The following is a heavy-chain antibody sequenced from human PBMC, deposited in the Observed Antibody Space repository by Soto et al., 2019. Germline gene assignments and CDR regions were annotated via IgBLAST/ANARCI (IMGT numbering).Heavy chain of an antibody. Sequence: QLQLVQSGSEVKKPGASVKVSCKTSGFTFTNYGFTWVRQAPGKGLEWMGWSSALNGFTNYAQYSQGRVTLTTDSSTNTACMELRGLRSDDTAFYFCAATTSIAIGFRDWGQGTLVSVAS. CDR2: SSALNGFT. D-gene: IGHD6-6*01. CDR3: AATTSIAIGFRD. V-gene: IGHV1-18*01. CDR1: GFTFTNYG. J-gene: IGHJ4*02.